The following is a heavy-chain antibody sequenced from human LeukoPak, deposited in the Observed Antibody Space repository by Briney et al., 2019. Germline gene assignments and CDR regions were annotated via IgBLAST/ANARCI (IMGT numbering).Heavy chain of an antibody. V-gene: IGHV1-8*03. CDR3: ARGHTPICAFDI. J-gene: IGHJ3*02. D-gene: IGHD3-3*02. Sequence: ASVKVSCKASGYTFTSYDINWVRQATGQGLEWMGWMNPNSGNTGYAQKFQGRVTITRNTSKSTAYMELSSLRSEDTAVYYCARGHTPICAFDIWGQGTMVTVSS. CDR1: GYTFTSYD. CDR2: MNPNSGNT.